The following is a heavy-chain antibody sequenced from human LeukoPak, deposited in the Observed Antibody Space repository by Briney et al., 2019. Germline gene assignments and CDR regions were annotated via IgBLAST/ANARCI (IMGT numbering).Heavy chain of an antibody. V-gene: IGHV3-21*01. CDR2: ISSSSSYI. CDR3: ARDRKEYSSSYSHY. CDR1: GGSFSGYY. D-gene: IGHD6-6*01. Sequence: ETLSLTCAVYGGSFSGYYWSWIRQAPGKGLEWVSSISSSSSYIYYADSVKGRFTISRDNAKNSLYLQMNSLRAEDTAVYYCARDRKEYSSSYSHYWGQGTLVTVSS. J-gene: IGHJ4*02.